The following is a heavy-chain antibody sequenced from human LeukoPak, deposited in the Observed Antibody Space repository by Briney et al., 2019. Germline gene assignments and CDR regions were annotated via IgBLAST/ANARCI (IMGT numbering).Heavy chain of an antibody. CDR2: IYHSGST. CDR1: GYSISSGYY. CDR3: ARARYGSGSYYSHAEYFQH. Sequence: SETLSLTCTVSGYSISSGYYWGWIRQPPGKGLEWIGSIYHSGSTYYNPSLKSRVTISVDTSKNQFSLKLSSVTAADTAVYYCARARYGSGSYYSHAEYFQHWGQGTLVTVSS. D-gene: IGHD3-10*01. J-gene: IGHJ1*01. V-gene: IGHV4-38-2*02.